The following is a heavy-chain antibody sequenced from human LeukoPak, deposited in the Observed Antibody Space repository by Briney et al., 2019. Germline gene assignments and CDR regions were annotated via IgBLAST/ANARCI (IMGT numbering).Heavy chain of an antibody. Sequence: GASVKVSCKASGYTFTSYDINWVRQATGQGLEWMGWMNPNSGNTGYAQKFQGRVTMTRNTSISTAYMELSRLRSDDTAVYYCARGGNYYDSRILTPNWFDPWGQGTLVTVSS. CDR3: ARGGNYYDSRILTPNWFDP. D-gene: IGHD3-22*01. V-gene: IGHV1-8*01. J-gene: IGHJ5*02. CDR2: MNPNSGNT. CDR1: GYTFTSYD.